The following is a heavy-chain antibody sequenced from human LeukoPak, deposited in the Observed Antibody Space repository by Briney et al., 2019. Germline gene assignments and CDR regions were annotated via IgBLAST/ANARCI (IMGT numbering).Heavy chain of an antibody. D-gene: IGHD3-10*01. CDR2: INWNSDSI. Sequence: SGGSLRLSCAVSGFTFDDYAMHWVRQVPGKGLEWVSGINWNSDSIGYAGSVKGRFTTSRDNAKNSLYLQMNSLRAEDTAVYYCVGGSGSRRWVDYWGQGTLVTVSS. CDR3: VGGSGSRRWVDY. J-gene: IGHJ4*02. V-gene: IGHV3-9*01. CDR1: GFTFDDYA.